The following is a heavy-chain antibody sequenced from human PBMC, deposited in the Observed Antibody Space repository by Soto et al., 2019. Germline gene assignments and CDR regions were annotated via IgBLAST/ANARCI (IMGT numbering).Heavy chain of an antibody. CDR3: AKDRWAGGNHGFYSDL. Sequence: GGSLRLSCAASGFTFSSYGMTWVRQATGKGLEWVSFSSATGAGTYYADSVKGRFTISRDNSKNTLYLQMTSLRADDTAVHYCAKDRWAGGNHGFYSDLWGQGAL. D-gene: IGHD2-21*01. J-gene: IGHJ4*02. V-gene: IGHV3-23*01. CDR2: SSATGAGT. CDR1: GFTFSSYG.